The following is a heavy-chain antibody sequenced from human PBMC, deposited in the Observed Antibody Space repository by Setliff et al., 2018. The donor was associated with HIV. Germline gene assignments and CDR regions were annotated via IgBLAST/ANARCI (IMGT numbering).Heavy chain of an antibody. CDR3: ARDLHQPGYFYYVDV. J-gene: IGHJ6*04. V-gene: IGHV4-59*01. D-gene: IGHD3-16*01. Sequence: SETLXLTCTVSGGPFSSTSVSWIRQFPGQGLEWIGYRYYSGNTNYNPSLKSRVTISIDTSKNRFFLKLNSVTAADTAIYYCARDLHQPGYFYYVDVWGKGTAVTVSS. CDR2: RYYSGNT. CDR1: GGPFSSTS.